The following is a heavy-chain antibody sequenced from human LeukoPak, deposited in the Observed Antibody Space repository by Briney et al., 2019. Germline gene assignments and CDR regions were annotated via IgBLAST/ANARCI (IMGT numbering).Heavy chain of an antibody. CDR1: GGSISSYY. Sequence: SETLSLTCTVCGGSISSYYWSWIRQPPGKGLEWIGYIYYSGSTNYNPSLKSRVTISVDTSKNQFSLKLSSVTAADTAVYYCARVDSSGYYYAFDIWGQGTMVTVSS. D-gene: IGHD3-22*01. CDR3: ARVDSSGYYYAFDI. V-gene: IGHV4-59*01. CDR2: IYYSGST. J-gene: IGHJ3*02.